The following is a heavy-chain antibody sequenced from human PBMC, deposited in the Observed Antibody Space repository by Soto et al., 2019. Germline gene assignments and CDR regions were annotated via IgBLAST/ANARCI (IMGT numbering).Heavy chain of an antibody. CDR1: GGSFSGYY. J-gene: IGHJ5*02. CDR2: INHSGST. D-gene: IGHD3-10*01. Sequence: LSLTCAVYGGSFSGYYWSLIRQPPVKGLEWIGEINHSGSTNYNPPLKSRVTISVDTSKNQFSLKLSSVTAADTAVYYCARGGEITMVRGVINNWFDPWGQGTLVTVSS. CDR3: ARGGEITMVRGVINNWFDP. V-gene: IGHV4-34*01.